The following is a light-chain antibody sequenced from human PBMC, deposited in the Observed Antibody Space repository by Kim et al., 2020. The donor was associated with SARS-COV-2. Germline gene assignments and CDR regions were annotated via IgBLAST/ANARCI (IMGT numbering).Light chain of an antibody. J-gene: IGLJ3*02. CDR2: EDS. CDR1: KLGDKY. CDR3: QAWDSSTWV. V-gene: IGLV3-1*01. Sequence: SVSPGQTASITCSGDKLGDKYACWYQQKPGHSPVLVIYEDSKRPSGIPERFSGSNSGNTATLTLSGTQAMDEADYYCQAWDSSTWVFGGGTQLTVL.